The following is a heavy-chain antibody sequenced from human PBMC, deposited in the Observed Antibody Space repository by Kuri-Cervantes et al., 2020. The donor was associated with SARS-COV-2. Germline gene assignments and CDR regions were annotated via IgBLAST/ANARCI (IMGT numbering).Heavy chain of an antibody. Sequence: GESLKISCAASGLTFSHAWMTWVRQAPGKGLEWVGRIKSKTDGGTTDYAAPVKGRFTISRDDSENTLYLQMNSLKTEDTAVYYCARVVGIRGYFDYWGQGTLVTVSS. V-gene: IGHV3-15*01. CDR2: IKSKTDGGTT. CDR3: ARVVGIRGYFDY. D-gene: IGHD3-10*01. J-gene: IGHJ4*02. CDR1: GLTFSHAW.